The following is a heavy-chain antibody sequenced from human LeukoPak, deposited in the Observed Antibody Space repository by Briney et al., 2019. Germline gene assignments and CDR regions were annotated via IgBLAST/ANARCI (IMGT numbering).Heavy chain of an antibody. V-gene: IGHV3-23*01. CDR2: ISGSGGST. D-gene: IGHD3-3*01. CDR3: VKSYRGSGYYLFDDYFDY. CDR1: GFTFSSYA. J-gene: IGHJ4*02. Sequence: GGSLRLSCAASGFTFSSYAMSWVRQAPGKGLEWVSAISGSGGSTYYADSVKGRFTISRDNSKNTLYLQMNSLRAEDTAVYYCVKSYRGSGYYLFDDYFDYWGQGTLVTVSS.